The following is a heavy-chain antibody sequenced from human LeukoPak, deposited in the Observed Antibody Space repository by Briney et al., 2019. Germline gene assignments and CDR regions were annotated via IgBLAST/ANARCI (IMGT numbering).Heavy chain of an antibody. D-gene: IGHD2-2*01. CDR1: GGSISSYY. Sequence: KPSETLSLTCTVSGGSISSYYWSWIRQPPGKGLEWIGYIYYSGSTNYNPSLKSRVTIPVDTSKNQFSLKLSSVTAADTAVYYCARDGPAAMYLPHEYYYYGMDVWGQGTTVTVSS. V-gene: IGHV4-59*01. CDR3: ARDGPAAMYLPHEYYYYGMDV. CDR2: IYYSGST. J-gene: IGHJ6*02.